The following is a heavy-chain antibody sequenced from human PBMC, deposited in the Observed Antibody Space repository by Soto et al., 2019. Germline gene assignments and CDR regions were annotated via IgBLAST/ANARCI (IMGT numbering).Heavy chain of an antibody. Sequence: QITLKESGPTLVKPTQTLTLTCTFSGFSLSTDEVIVGWVRQPPGKALEWVALNYWDDEKHYSQPLKSRRTLSTDTSKNQVVLTVTNMDPMDSGTYYCVHRRITSEEYFDYWGQGTLVTVSS. CDR2: NYWDDEK. CDR3: VHRRITSEEYFDY. D-gene: IGHD6-6*01. CDR1: GFSLSTDEVI. V-gene: IGHV2-5*02. J-gene: IGHJ4*02.